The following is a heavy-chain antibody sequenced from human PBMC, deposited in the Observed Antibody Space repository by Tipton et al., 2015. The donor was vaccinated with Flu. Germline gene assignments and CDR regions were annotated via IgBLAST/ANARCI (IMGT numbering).Heavy chain of an antibody. CDR1: GGSFSGYY. Sequence: LTLTCAVYGGSFSGYYWSWIRQPPGKGLEWIGEINHSGSTNYNPSLKSRVTISVDTSKNQFSLKLSSVTAADTAVYYCARGADYDILTGYRDQDAFDIWGQGTMVTVSS. CDR3: ARGADYDILTGYRDQDAFDI. D-gene: IGHD3-9*01. J-gene: IGHJ3*02. V-gene: IGHV4-34*01. CDR2: INHSGST.